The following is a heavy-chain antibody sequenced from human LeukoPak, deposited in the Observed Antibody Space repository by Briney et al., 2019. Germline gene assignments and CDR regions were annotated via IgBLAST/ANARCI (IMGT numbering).Heavy chain of an antibody. CDR2: INPDSGGT. J-gene: IGHJ4*02. V-gene: IGHV1-2*02. CDR1: GYTFTGYY. D-gene: IGHD3-22*01. Sequence: GASVKVSCKASGYTFTGYYMHWVRQAPGQGLEWMGWINPDSGGTKYAQKFQGRVTMTRDTSISTAYMELSRVRSDDTAMYYCARDPYDSSAYFDYWGQGTLVTVSS. CDR3: ARDPYDSSAYFDY.